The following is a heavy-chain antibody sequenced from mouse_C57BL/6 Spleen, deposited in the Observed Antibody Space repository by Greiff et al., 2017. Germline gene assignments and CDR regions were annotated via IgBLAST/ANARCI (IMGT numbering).Heavy chain of an antibody. CDR3: AREDYGRGFAY. Sequence: EVKLMESGPGLVKPSQSLSLTCSVTGYSITSGYYWNWIRQFPGNKLEWMGYISYDGSNNYNPSLKNRISITRDTSKNQFFLKLNSVTTEDTATYYCAREDYGRGFAYWGQGTLVTVSA. J-gene: IGHJ3*01. CDR1: GYSITSGYY. D-gene: IGHD1-1*01. V-gene: IGHV3-6*01. CDR2: ISYDGSN.